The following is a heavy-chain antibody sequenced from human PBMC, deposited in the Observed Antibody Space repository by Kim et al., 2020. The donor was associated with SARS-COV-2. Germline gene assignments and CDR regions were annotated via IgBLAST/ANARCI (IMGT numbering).Heavy chain of an antibody. J-gene: IGHJ5*02. CDR1: GFTFSSFA. Sequence: GGSQRLSCVASGFTFSSFAMSWVRQAPGRGLEWVSAISGSGGSTYYADSVKGRFTISRDNSKNTLYVQMNSLRAEDTAVYYCAKDPFGGGSWGQGTLVTVSS. V-gene: IGHV3-23*01. CDR2: ISGSGGST. CDR3: AKDPFGGGS. D-gene: IGHD3-10*01.